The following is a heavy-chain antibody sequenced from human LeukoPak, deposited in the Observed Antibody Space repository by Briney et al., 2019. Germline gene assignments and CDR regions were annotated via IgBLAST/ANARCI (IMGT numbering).Heavy chain of an antibody. Sequence: TGGSLRLSCAASGFTFSNYEMNWVRQAPGKGLEWVSYITSSGSIMYYPDSVKGRFAISRDNAKNSLYLQVNSLRAEDTAVYYCAREGDYGDSDYWGQGTLVTVSP. D-gene: IGHD4-17*01. CDR1: GFTFSNYE. V-gene: IGHV3-48*03. CDR2: ITSSGSIM. CDR3: AREGDYGDSDY. J-gene: IGHJ4*02.